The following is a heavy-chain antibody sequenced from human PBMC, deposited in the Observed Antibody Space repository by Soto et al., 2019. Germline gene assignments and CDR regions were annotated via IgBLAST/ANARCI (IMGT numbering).Heavy chain of an antibody. J-gene: IGHJ4*02. Sequence: SETLSLTCTVSGGSISSGGYYWSWIRQHPGKGLEWIGYIYYSGSTYYNPSLKSRVTITVDTSKNQFSLKLSSVTAADTAVYYCARGFTGFSSSIAARPAKYYFDYWGQGTLVTVSS. D-gene: IGHD6-6*01. CDR2: IYYSGST. CDR1: GGSISSGGYY. CDR3: ARGFTGFSSSIAARPAKYYFDY. V-gene: IGHV4-31*03.